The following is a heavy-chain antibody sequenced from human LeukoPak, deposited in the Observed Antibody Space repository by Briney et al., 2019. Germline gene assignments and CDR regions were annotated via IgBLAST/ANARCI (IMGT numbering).Heavy chain of an antibody. CDR1: GGSISSADYY. Sequence: SKTLSLTCTVSGGSISSADYYWSWIRQPPGTGLEWIGYIYYSGSTYYNPSLKSRVTISVDTSKNQFSLKLSSVTAADTAVYYCARVYDSSGYYWDYWGQGTLVTVSS. D-gene: IGHD3-22*01. CDR3: ARVYDSSGYYWDY. V-gene: IGHV4-30-4*01. J-gene: IGHJ4*02. CDR2: IYYSGST.